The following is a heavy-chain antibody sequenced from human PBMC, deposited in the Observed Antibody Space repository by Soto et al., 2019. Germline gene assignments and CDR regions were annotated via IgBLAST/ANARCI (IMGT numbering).Heavy chain of an antibody. CDR3: TLRGPNYDILTGYQDPDDAFDI. J-gene: IGHJ3*02. D-gene: IGHD3-9*01. CDR2: IKSKTDGGTT. V-gene: IGHV3-15*07. CDR1: GFTFSNAW. Sequence: PGGSLRLSCAASGFTFSNAWMNWVRQAPGKGLEWVGRIKSKTDGGTTDYAAPVKGRFTISRDDSKNTLYLQMNSLKTENTAVYYCTLRGPNYDILTGYQDPDDAFDIWGQGTMVTVSS.